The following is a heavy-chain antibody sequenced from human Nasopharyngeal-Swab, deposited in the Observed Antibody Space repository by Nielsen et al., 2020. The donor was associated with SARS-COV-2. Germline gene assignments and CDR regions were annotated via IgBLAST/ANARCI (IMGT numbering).Heavy chain of an antibody. CDR2: IYYSGST. J-gene: IGHJ4*02. CDR1: GGSISSGGYS. V-gene: IGHV4-30-4*07. D-gene: IGHD6-19*01. CDR3: ARGRIAVAGNYFDY. Sequence: SQTLSLTCAVSGGSISSGGYSWSWIRQPPGKGLEWIGYIYYSGSTYYNPSLKSRVTISVDTSKNQFSLKLSSVTAADTAVYYCARGRIAVAGNYFDYWGQGTLVTVSS.